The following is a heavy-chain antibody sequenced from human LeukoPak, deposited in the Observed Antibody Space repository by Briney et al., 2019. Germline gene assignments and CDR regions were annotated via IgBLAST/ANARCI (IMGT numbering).Heavy chain of an antibody. V-gene: IGHV1-18*01. CDR2: ISAYNGNT. CDR3: ARDGLGFGSAGTPRYYYGMDD. J-gene: IGHJ6*02. Sequence: ASVKVSCKASGYTFTSYGISWVRQAPGQGLEWMGWISAYNGNTNYAQKLQGRVTMTTDTSTSTAYMELRSLRSDDTAVYYCARDGLGFGSAGTPRYYYGMDDWGQGTTVTVSS. CDR1: GYTFTSYG. D-gene: IGHD6-13*01.